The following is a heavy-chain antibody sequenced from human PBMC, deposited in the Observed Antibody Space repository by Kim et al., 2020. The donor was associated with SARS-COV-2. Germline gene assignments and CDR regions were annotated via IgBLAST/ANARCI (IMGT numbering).Heavy chain of an antibody. CDR3: ARDSSSWLTLLRGGMDV. J-gene: IGHJ6*02. V-gene: IGHV7-4-1*02. D-gene: IGHD6-13*01. CDR1: GYTFTSYA. CDR2: INTNTGNP. Sequence: ASAKVSCKASGYTFTSYAMNWVRQAPGQGLEWMGWINTNTGNPTYAQGFTGRFVFSLDTSVSTAYLQISSLKAEDTAVYYCARDSSSWLTLLRGGMDVWGQGTTVTVSS.